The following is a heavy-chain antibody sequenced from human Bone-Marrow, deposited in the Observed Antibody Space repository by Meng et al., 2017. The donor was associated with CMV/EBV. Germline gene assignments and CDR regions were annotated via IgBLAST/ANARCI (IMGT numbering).Heavy chain of an antibody. J-gene: IGHJ6*04. Sequence: GGSLRLSCAASGFTFSSYGMHWVRQAPGKGLEWVAFIRYDGSNKYYADSVKGRFTISRDNSKNTLYLQMNSLRAEDTAVYYCAKDVLWRPAAILPYYYYGMDVWGEGTTVTFSS. D-gene: IGHD2-2*01. CDR3: AKDVLWRPAAILPYYYYGMDV. V-gene: IGHV3-30*02. CDR1: GFTFSSYG. CDR2: IRYDGSNK.